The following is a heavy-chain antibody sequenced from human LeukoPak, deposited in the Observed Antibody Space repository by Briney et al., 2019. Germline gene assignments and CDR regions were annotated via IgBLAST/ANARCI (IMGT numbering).Heavy chain of an antibody. D-gene: IGHD1-26*01. V-gene: IGHV1-69*04. CDR2: IVPILGIA. Sequence: GASVKVSCKASGGTFSSYAISWVRQAPGQGLEWMGRIVPILGIANYAQKFQGRVMITADKSTSTAYMELSSLRSEDTAVYYCAKTVGAAYFDYWGQGTLVTVSS. J-gene: IGHJ4*02. CDR3: AKTVGAAYFDY. CDR1: GGTFSSYA.